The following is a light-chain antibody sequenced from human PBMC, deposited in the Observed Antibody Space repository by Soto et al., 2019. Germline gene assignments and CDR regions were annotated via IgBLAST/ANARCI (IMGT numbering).Light chain of an antibody. CDR2: EVS. V-gene: IGLV2-14*01. Sequence: QYALTQPASVSGSPGQSITISCTGTSSDIGGYDYVSWFQQHPGKPPTLIIYEVSNRPSGVSYRFSGSKSGNTASLTISGLQAEDEADYYCSSYTHSNTAFGGGTKVTVL. CDR1: SSDIGGYDY. CDR3: SSYTHSNTA. J-gene: IGLJ2*01.